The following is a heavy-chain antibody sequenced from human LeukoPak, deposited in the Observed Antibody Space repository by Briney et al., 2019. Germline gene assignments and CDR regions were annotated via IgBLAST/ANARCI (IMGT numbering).Heavy chain of an antibody. CDR1: GGTFSSYA. J-gene: IGHJ5*02. Sequence: ASVKVSCKASGGTFSSYAISWVRQAPGQGLEWMGGIIPIFGTANYAQKFQGRVTITADESTSTAYMELSSLRSEDTAVYYCARDTTSSYGGGGVDWFDPWGQGTLVTVSS. CDR3: ARDTTSSYGGGGVDWFDP. CDR2: IIPIFGTA. V-gene: IGHV1-69*13. D-gene: IGHD5-18*01.